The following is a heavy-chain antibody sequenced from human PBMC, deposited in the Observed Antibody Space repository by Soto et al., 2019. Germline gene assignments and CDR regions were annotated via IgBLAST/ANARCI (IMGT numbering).Heavy chain of an antibody. D-gene: IGHD4-17*01. CDR1: GFSLSASGVG. Sequence: KESGPTLVKPTQTLTLTCTLSGFSLSASGVGVGWIRQPPGKALEWLALIYWDDDKRYNPSLKTRLTITKGSSKDQVVLTMTTMDPVDTATYYCARAQHGAYRAIFFWYFDLWGRGTLVTVSS. CDR2: IYWDDDK. V-gene: IGHV2-5*02. CDR3: ARAQHGAYRAIFFWYFDL. J-gene: IGHJ2*01.